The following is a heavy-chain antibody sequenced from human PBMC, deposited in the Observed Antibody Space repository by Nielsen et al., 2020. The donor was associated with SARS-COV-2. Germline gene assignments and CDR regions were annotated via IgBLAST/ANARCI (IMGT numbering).Heavy chain of an antibody. J-gene: IGHJ4*02. CDR3: AKVYSSGWSGDY. CDR1: KFTFDHYA. D-gene: IGHD6-19*01. V-gene: IGHV3-9*01. Sequence: GGSLRLSCAASKFTFDHYAMHWVRQAPGKGLEWVSGISWNSGNTGYADSVKGRFTISRDNAKNSLYLQMNSLRAEDTALYYCAKVYSSGWSGDYWGQGTLVTVSS. CDR2: ISWNSGNT.